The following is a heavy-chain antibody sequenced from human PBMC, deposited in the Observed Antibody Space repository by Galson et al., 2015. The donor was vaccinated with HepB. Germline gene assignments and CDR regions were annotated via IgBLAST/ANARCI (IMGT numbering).Heavy chain of an antibody. CDR3: AASTTSLGVCDGMDG. CDR1: GFTFTSSA. J-gene: IGHJ6*02. V-gene: IGHV1-58*02. Sequence: SVKVSCKASGFTFTSSAMQWVRQARGQRLEWIGWIVVGSGNTNYAQKFQERVTITRDMSTSTAYMELSSLRSEDTAVYYCAASTTSLGVCDGMDGWGQGTSVTVSS. D-gene: IGHD3-3*01. CDR2: IVVGSGNT.